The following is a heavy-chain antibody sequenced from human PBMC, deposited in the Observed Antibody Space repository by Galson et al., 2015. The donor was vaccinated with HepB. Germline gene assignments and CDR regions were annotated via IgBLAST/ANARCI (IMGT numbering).Heavy chain of an antibody. Sequence: SLRLSCAASGFTLSNYWMSWVRQAPGKGLEWVANIKQDGSEEYYVDSVKGRFTISRDNAKKSLYLQMNSLRAEDTAVFYCARELKKGYCSGGSCPFYFDFWGQGTLVTVSS. V-gene: IGHV3-7*01. CDR1: GFTLSNYW. J-gene: IGHJ4*02. D-gene: IGHD2-15*01. CDR2: IKQDGSEE. CDR3: ARELKKGYCSGGSCPFYFDF.